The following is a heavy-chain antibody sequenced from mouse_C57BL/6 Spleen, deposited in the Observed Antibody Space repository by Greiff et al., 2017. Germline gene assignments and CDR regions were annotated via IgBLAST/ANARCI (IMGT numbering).Heavy chain of an antibody. D-gene: IGHD3-3*01. J-gene: IGHJ2*01. Sequence: VQLQQPGAELVMPGASVKLSCKASGYTFTSYWMHWVKQRPGQGLEWIGEIDPSDSYTNYNQKFKGKSTLTVDKSSSTAYMQLSSLTSEDSAVYYCARWWDRWYFDYWGQGTTLTVSS. V-gene: IGHV1-69*01. CDR2: IDPSDSYT. CDR1: GYTFTSYW. CDR3: ARWWDRWYFDY.